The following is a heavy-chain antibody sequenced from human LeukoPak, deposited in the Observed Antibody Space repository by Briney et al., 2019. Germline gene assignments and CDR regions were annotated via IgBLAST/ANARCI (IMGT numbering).Heavy chain of an antibody. D-gene: IGHD3-10*02. J-gene: IGHJ6*04. V-gene: IGHV3-48*04. CDR2: ISSSGSTI. Sequence: GGSLRLSCAASGFTFSIYSMNWVRQAPGKGLEWVSYISSSGSTIYYADSVKGRFTISRDNAKNSLYLQVNSLRAEDTAVYYCAELGITMIGGVWGKGTTVTISS. CDR3: AELGITMIGGV. CDR1: GFTFSIYS.